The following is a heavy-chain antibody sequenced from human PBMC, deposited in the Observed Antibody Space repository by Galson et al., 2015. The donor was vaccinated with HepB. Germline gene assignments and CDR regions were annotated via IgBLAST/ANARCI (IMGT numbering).Heavy chain of an antibody. CDR2: IYPGDSDT. Sequence: QSGAEVKKPGESLKISCKGSGYSFTSYWIGWVRQMPGKGLEWMGIIYPGDSDTRYSPSFQGQVTISADKSISTAYLQWSSLKASDTAMYYCARRPAGGSGSGYYHYAFDIWGQGTMVTVSS. D-gene: IGHD3-22*01. CDR1: GYSFTSYW. CDR3: ARRPAGGSGSGYYHYAFDI. J-gene: IGHJ3*02. V-gene: IGHV5-51*01.